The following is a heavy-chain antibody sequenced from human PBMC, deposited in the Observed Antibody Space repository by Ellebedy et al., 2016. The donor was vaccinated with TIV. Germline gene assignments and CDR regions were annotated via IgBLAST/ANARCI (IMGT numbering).Heavy chain of an antibody. J-gene: IGHJ6*02. CDR2: MNPNSGNT. CDR1: GYTFTSYD. Sequence: ASVKVSXKASGYTFTSYDINWVRQATGQGLEWMGWMNPNSGNTGYAQKFQGRVTMTRNTSISTAYMELSSLRSEDTAVYYCACPNGGSCYSCDYYYGMDVWGQGTTVTVSS. CDR3: ACPNGGSCYSCDYYYGMDV. D-gene: IGHD2-15*01. V-gene: IGHV1-8*01.